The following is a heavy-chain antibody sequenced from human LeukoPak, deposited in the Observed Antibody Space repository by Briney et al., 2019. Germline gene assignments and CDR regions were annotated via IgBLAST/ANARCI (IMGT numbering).Heavy chain of an antibody. V-gene: IGHV5-51*01. J-gene: IGHJ4*02. D-gene: IGHD2-8*01. CDR3: ARALVYTIPYFDY. Sequence: GESLKISCQGSGWRFTNYWIGWVRQMPGKGLEWMGIVYPGDSETRYSPPLQGQVTVSADKSINTAYLQWSSLKASDTAMYYCARALVYTIPYFDYWGQGTLVTVSS. CDR1: GWRFTNYW. CDR2: VYPGDSET.